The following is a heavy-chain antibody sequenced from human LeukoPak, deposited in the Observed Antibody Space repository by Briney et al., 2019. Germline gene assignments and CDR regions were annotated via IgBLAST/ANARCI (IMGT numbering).Heavy chain of an antibody. CDR2: IYDSGST. Sequence: SQTLSLTCTVSGGSIRSSYYYWGWIRQPPGKGLEWIGSIYDSGSTYYNPSLKSRVTISVDTSKNQFSLKLNSVTAADTAVYYCARNISGSYYDYYYYYGMDVWGQGTTVTVSS. V-gene: IGHV4-39*01. D-gene: IGHD1-26*01. J-gene: IGHJ6*02. CDR3: ARNISGSYYDYYYYYGMDV. CDR1: GGSIRSSYYY.